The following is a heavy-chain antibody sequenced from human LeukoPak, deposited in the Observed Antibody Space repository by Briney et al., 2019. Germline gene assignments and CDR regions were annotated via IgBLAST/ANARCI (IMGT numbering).Heavy chain of an antibody. CDR2: ISYDGSNK. CDR1: GFTFSSYS. CDR3: AKTIRTRRTGIAARPRYPVEFVVDY. D-gene: IGHD6-6*01. Sequence: GGSLRLSCAASGFTFSSYSMNWVRQAPGKGLEWVAVISYDGSNKYYADSVKGRFTISRDNSKNTLYLQMNSLRAEDTAVYYCAKTIRTRRTGIAARPRYPVEFVVDYWGQGTLVTVSS. J-gene: IGHJ4*02. V-gene: IGHV3-30*18.